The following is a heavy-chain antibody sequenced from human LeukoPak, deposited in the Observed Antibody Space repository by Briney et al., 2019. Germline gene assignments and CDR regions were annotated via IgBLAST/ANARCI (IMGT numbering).Heavy chain of an antibody. CDR1: GFTFTSYA. J-gene: IGHJ5*02. Sequence: GGSLRLSCATSGFTFTSYAMHWVRQAPGKGLEWVALISYEGSNQYYADSVKGRFAISRDNSKNTLYLQMNSLRAEDTAVYYCARDTSSGWYWFDPWGQGTLVTVSS. CDR3: ARDTSSGWYWFDP. CDR2: ISYEGSNQ. V-gene: IGHV3-30*09. D-gene: IGHD6-19*01.